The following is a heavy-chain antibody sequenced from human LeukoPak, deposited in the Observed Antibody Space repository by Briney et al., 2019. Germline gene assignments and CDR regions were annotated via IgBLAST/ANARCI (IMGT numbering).Heavy chain of an antibody. CDR3: ARANDFWSGTPSWFDP. J-gene: IGHJ5*02. V-gene: IGHV4-39*07. CDR2: IYYSGST. Sequence: SETLSLTCTVSGGSISSSSYYWGWIRQPPGKGLEWIGSIYYSGSTYYNPSLKSRVTISVDTSKNQFSLKLSSVTAADTAVYYCARANDFWSGTPSWFDPWGQGTLVTVSS. CDR1: GGSISSSSYY. D-gene: IGHD3-3*01.